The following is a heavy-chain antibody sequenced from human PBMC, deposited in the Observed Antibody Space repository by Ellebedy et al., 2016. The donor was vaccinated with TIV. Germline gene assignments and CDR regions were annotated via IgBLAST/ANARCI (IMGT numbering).Heavy chain of an antibody. CDR1: GVTLDSHY. CDR3: ARGYASGRMNYFDS. Sequence: PGGSLRLSCAASGVTLDSHYMNWVRQAPGKGLEWISLISGDGRTYSADSVKDRFTISRDTSKNTLSLQMKSLRVDDTAVYYGARGYASGRMNYFDSWGQGALVAVSS. CDR2: ISGDGRT. V-gene: IGHV3-53*01. J-gene: IGHJ4*02. D-gene: IGHD2-15*01.